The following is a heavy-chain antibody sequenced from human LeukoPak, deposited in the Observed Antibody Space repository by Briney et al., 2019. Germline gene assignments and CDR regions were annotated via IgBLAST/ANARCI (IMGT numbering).Heavy chain of an antibody. J-gene: IGHJ4*02. V-gene: IGHV1-69*05. Sequence: GSSVKVSCKASGGTFSSYAISWVRQAPGQGLEWMGGIIPIFGTANYAQKFQDRVTITTDESTSTAYMELSSLRSEDTAVYYCAREGRLGVIIPYTPTYFDYWGQGTLVTVSS. CDR2: IIPIFGTA. CDR3: AREGRLGVIIPYTPTYFDY. D-gene: IGHD3-3*01. CDR1: GGTFSSYA.